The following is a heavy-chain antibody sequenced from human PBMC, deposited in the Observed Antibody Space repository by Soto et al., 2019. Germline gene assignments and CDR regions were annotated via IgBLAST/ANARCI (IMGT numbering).Heavy chain of an antibody. CDR3: ARSFGTPGSNIDY. Sequence: QVQLHESGPGLVKPSETLSLTCSISGDSINDYYWSWIRQPPGKALEWIGYIYFSGSTQYSPSLSSGVTMSIDTSKKEFSLRLASVSAADTAVYYCARSFGTPGSNIDYWGQGTLVRVSS. CDR2: IYFSGST. V-gene: IGHV4-59*01. CDR1: GDSINDYY. D-gene: IGHD3-10*01. J-gene: IGHJ4*02.